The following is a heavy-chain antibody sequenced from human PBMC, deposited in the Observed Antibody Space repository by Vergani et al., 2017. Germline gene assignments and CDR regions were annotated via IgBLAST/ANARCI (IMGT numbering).Heavy chain of an antibody. Sequence: QVQLVQSGAEVKKPGSSVKVSCKASGGTFSSYAISWVRQAPGQGLEWMGRIIPIFGTANYAQKFQGSGTITADKSTSTAYMELSSLRSEDTAVYYCARAGDCSSWYLYYYYGMDVWGQGTTVTVSS. V-gene: IGHV1-69*14. CDR1: GGTFSSYA. D-gene: IGHD6-13*01. J-gene: IGHJ6*02. CDR3: ARAGDCSSWYLYYYYGMDV. CDR2: IIPIFGTA.